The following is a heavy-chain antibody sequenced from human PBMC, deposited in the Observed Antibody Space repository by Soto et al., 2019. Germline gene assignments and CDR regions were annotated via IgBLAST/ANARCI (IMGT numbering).Heavy chain of an antibody. Sequence: SETLSLTXTVSGGSISPYYWSWLRQPPGKGPEWIGYIYYTGSTKYNPSLKSRVTISVDTTKNHFSLRLSSVTAADTAVYYCVRVGGYYGDYPNFDYWGQGNMVTVSS. CDR1: GGSISPYY. CDR2: IYYTGST. D-gene: IGHD4-17*01. V-gene: IGHV4-59*01. CDR3: VRVGGYYGDYPNFDY. J-gene: IGHJ4*02.